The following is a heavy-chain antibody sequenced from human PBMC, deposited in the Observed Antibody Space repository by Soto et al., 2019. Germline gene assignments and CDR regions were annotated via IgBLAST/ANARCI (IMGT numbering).Heavy chain of an antibody. Sequence: QVQLVESGGGVVQPGRSLRLSCAASGFTFSSYGMHWVRQAPGKGLEGVAVISYDGSNKYYADSVKGRFTISRDNSKDTRYLQMNSLRADDTAVYYCAKDPQYSSGWYSRFFGWFDPWGQGTLVTVSS. D-gene: IGHD6-19*01. CDR3: AKDPQYSSGWYSRFFGWFDP. J-gene: IGHJ5*02. V-gene: IGHV3-30*18. CDR1: GFTFSSYG. CDR2: ISYDGSNK.